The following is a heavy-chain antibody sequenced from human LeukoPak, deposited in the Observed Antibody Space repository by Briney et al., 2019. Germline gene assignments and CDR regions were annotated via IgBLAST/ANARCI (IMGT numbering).Heavy chain of an antibody. D-gene: IGHD2-15*01. Sequence: GGSLRLSCAASGFTFSSYAMSWVRQAPGKGLEWVSAISGSGGSTYYADSVKGRSTISRDNSKNTLYLQMNSLRAEDTAVYYCVKATYCSGGSCYYFDYWGQGTLVTVSS. J-gene: IGHJ4*02. CDR3: VKATYCSGGSCYYFDY. V-gene: IGHV3-23*01. CDR2: ISGSGGST. CDR1: GFTFSSYA.